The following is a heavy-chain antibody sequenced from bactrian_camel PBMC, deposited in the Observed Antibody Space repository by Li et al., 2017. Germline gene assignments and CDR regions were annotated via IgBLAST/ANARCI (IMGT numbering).Heavy chain of an antibody. CDR1: GDSVSRYC. J-gene: IGHJ6*01. Sequence: DVQLVESGGGSVQPGGSLRLSCAAPGDSVSRYCMGWFRQTTGKEREGVAVIHADGRTGYGDSAKDRFSIAKDNATNTLYLQMKDLKPEDSAMYYCAASWDVTAAAYLGLMTSPETGGYWGEGTQVTVS. D-gene: IGHD3*01. V-gene: IGHV3S10*01. CDR2: IHADGRT. CDR3: AASWDVTAAAYLGLMTSPETGGY.